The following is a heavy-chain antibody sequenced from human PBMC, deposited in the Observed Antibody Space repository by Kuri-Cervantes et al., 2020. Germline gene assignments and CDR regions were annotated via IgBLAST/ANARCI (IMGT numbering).Heavy chain of an antibody. CDR2: ISGSGGST. V-gene: IGHV3-23*01. Sequence: GESLKISCAASRFTFNSYAMSWVRRAPGKGLEWVSGISGSGGSTYYADSVKGRFTISRDNSKNTLYLQMNSLRTEDTAVYYCTSLSGQIAAAGSGDMDVWGKGTTVTVSS. CDR3: TSLSGQIAAAGSGDMDV. D-gene: IGHD6-13*01. J-gene: IGHJ6*03. CDR1: RFTFNSYA.